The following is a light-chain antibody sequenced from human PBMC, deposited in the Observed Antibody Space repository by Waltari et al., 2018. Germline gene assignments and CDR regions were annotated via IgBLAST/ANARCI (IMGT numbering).Light chain of an antibody. CDR1: QSVSNNN. Sequence: EIVLTQSPGTLSLSPGEGATLSCRASQSVSNNNLAWYQHTPGQAPRLLIYGASSRPTGSPDRFSASGYGTDFTLTISRLEPGDFAMYYCQQYGTSPGTFGQGTKVEIK. V-gene: IGKV3-20*01. CDR2: GAS. J-gene: IGKJ1*01. CDR3: QQYGTSPGT.